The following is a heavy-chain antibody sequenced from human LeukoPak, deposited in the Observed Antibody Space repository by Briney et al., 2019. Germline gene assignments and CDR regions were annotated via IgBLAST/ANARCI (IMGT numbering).Heavy chain of an antibody. CDR3: AREGVVGTGLDL. J-gene: IGHJ5*02. V-gene: IGHV1-46*01. CDR1: GYTFTNYG. D-gene: IGHD1-1*01. Sequence: ASVKVSCKASGYTFTNYGISWVRQAPGQGLEWLGIINPSGGTSYPQKLQGRITLTRDTTTLYMELSSLRSEDTAVYYCAREGVVGTGLDLWGQGTLVTVSS. CDR2: INPSGGT.